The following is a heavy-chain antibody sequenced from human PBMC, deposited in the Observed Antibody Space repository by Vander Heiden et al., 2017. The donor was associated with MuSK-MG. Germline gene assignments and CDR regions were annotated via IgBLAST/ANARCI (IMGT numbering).Heavy chain of an antibody. CDR1: VCTFGGDA. J-gene: IGHJ6*03. Sequence: QVQLVQSGAELRTPGSSVKVSCQASVCTFGGDAISWVRQVPGKGLEWMGGIIPRCGTAKYSLKFHGRITITADEPTSTAYVELISLRSDDTGVYYCARGQFDFWSGAPGPYYMDVWGKGTTVTGSS. V-gene: IGHV1-69*01. CDR2: IIPRCGTA. D-gene: IGHD3-3*01. CDR3: ARGQFDFWSGAPGPYYMDV.